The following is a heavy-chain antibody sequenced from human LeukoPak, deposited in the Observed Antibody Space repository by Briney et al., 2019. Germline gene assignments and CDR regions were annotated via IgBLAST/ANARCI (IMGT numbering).Heavy chain of an antibody. V-gene: IGHV3-30*18. CDR3: AKAPRPWVGGATGSRYYFHY. CDR1: GFTFSSYG. Sequence: GGSLRLSCAASGFTFSSYGMHWVRQAPGKGLEWVAVISYDGSDKYFADSVKGRFTISRDNSKNTLYLQMNSLRAEDTAVYYCAKAPRPWVGGATGSRYYFHYWGQGTLVTVSS. CDR2: ISYDGSDK. D-gene: IGHD1-26*01. J-gene: IGHJ4*02.